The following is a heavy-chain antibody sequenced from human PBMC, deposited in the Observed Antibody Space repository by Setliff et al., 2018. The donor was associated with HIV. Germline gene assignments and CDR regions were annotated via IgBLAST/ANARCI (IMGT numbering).Heavy chain of an antibody. Sequence: ASVKVSCKASGYTFTSYYMHWVRQAPGQGLEWMGIINPSGGSTSYAQKFQGRVTMTRDTSTSTVYMELSRLRSEDTAVYYCARDGVRGYDSSGYLFSWVRRFHHDYYYYYMDVWGKGTTVTVSS. CDR1: GYTFTSYY. D-gene: IGHD3-22*01. J-gene: IGHJ6*03. V-gene: IGHV1-46*01. CDR2: INPSGGST. CDR3: ARDGVRGYDSSGYLFSWVRRFHHDYYYYYMDV.